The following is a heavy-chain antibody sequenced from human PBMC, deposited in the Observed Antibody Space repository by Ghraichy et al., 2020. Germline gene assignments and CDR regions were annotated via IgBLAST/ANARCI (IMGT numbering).Heavy chain of an antibody. J-gene: IGHJ4*02. D-gene: IGHD2-8*02. Sequence: GGSLRLSCRDSGFTYSYAMCWVRQAPGKGLEWVSGISGSGEKTYYADSVKGRFAISRDNSKFTVDLQMNSLGAEDTAMYYCAKVGNTEYFFDLWGQGALVIVSS. V-gene: IGHV3-23*01. CDR2: ISGSGEKT. CDR1: GFTYSYA. CDR3: AKVGNTEYFFDL.